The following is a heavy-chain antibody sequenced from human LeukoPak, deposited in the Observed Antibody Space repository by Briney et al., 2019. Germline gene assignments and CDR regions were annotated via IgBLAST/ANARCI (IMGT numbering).Heavy chain of an antibody. CDR2: ISPSGLT. J-gene: IGHJ5*02. CDR1: GGSISTTNW. V-gene: IGHV4-4*02. D-gene: IGHD6-13*01. Sequence: PSETLSLTCGVSGGSISTTNWWSWIRQSPGQGLEWIGEISPSGLTNYNPSLKSRVTISVDTSKNQFSLKLSSVTAADTAVYYCARGCSAGTPHNWFDPWGQGTLVTVSS. CDR3: ARGCSAGTPHNWFDP.